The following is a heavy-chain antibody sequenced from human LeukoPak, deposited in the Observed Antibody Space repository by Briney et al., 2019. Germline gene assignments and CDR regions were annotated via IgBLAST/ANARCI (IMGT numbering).Heavy chain of an antibody. CDR2: CDPQNGET. V-gene: IGHV1-24*01. D-gene: IGHD3-10*01. J-gene: IGHJ5*02. Sequence: ASVKVSRTVSGYTLSELSMHWVRHAPGQRGGRVGGCDPQNGETIYTHKFPGRVTLTTDTSTDTAYMELSSLRSKYTAVYYCATEYLITMVRGVIIQNWFDPWGQGTLVTVSS. CDR1: GYTLSELS. CDR3: ATEYLITMVRGVIIQNWFDP.